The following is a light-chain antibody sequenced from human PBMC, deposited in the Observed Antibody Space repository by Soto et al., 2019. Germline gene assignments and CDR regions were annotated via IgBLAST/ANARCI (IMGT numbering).Light chain of an antibody. CDR3: SSYTSSSTPYV. Sequence: VLERPASGSRFHGRSLSISCTGTSSDVGGYNYVSWYQQHPGKAPKLMIYDVSNRPSGVSNRFSGSKSGNTASLTISGLQAEDEADYYCSSYTSSSTPYVFGTGTKVTVL. J-gene: IGLJ1*01. CDR2: DVS. CDR1: SSDVGGYNY. V-gene: IGLV2-14*01.